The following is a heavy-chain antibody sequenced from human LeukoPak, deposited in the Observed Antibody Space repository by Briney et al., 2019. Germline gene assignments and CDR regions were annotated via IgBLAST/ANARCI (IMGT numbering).Heavy chain of an antibody. CDR2: ISGSGGST. CDR1: GFNFSDSR. V-gene: IGHV3-23*01. J-gene: IGHJ4*02. CDR3: ARYLVRGVIIAYFDY. Sequence: PGGSLRLSCATSGFNFSDSRMTWVRQAPGKGLEWVSAISGSGGSTYYADSVKGRFTISRDNSKSTLYLQMNSLRAEDTAIYYCARYLVRGVIIAYFDYWGQGTLVTVSS. D-gene: IGHD3-10*01.